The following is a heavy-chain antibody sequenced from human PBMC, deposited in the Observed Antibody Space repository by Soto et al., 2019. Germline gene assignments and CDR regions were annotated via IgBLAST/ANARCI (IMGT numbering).Heavy chain of an antibody. CDR2: VYYSGNT. Sequence: SETLSLTCTVSGVSISNYYWSWIRQPPGKALEWIGYVYYSGNTNYNPSLKTRVTISVDTSEKQFSLKLTSVTAADTAVYWCARDPVDGYAFFDSWGQGALVTVSS. D-gene: IGHD5-12*01. CDR3: ARDPVDGYAFFDS. V-gene: IGHV4-59*01. J-gene: IGHJ5*02. CDR1: GVSISNYY.